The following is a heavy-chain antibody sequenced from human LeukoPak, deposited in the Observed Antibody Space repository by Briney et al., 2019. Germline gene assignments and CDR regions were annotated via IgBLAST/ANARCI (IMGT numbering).Heavy chain of an antibody. D-gene: IGHD3-22*01. CDR1: GFTVSSNY. J-gene: IGHJ4*02. CDR2: IYNGGST. V-gene: IGHV3-66*01. CDR3: ARTGGSDDSTGYLDY. Sequence: PGGSLRLSCAASGFTVSSNYMSWVRQAPGKGLEWVSIIYNGGSTFYADSVKCRFTISRDNSKSTLYLQMNSLRAEDTAVYYCARTGGSDDSTGYLDYWGQGTQVTVSS.